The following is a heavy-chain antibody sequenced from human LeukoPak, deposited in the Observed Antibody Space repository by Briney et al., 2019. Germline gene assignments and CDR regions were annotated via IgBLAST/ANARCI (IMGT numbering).Heavy chain of an antibody. CDR2: INPNSGGT. V-gene: IGHV1-2*02. CDR3: ARLAVGIAVALGDY. Sequence: GASVKVSCKASGYTFTGYYMHWVRQAPGQGLEWMGWINPNSGGTNYAQKFQGRVTMTRDTSISTAYMELSRLRSDDTAVYYCARLAVGIAVALGDYRGQGTLVTVSS. CDR1: GYTFTGYY. D-gene: IGHD6-19*01. J-gene: IGHJ4*02.